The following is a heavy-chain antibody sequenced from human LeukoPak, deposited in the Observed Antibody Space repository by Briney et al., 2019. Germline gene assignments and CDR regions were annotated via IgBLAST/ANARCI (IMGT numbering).Heavy chain of an antibody. V-gene: IGHV4-39*07. CDR2: IYYSGST. CDR1: GGSFSSSTYY. Sequence: SETLSLTCTVSGGSFSSSTYYWGWVRQPPGKGLEWIGSIYYSGSTYYNPSLKSRVTISVDTSKNQFSLKLSSVTAADTAVYYCARDADYYGSRIFDYWGQGTLVTVSS. J-gene: IGHJ4*02. D-gene: IGHD3-10*01. CDR3: ARDADYYGSRIFDY.